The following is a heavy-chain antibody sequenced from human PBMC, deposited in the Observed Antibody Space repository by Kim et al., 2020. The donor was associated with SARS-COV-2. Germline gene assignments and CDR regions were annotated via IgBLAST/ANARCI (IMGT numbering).Heavy chain of an antibody. CDR2: VNPNAKSA. CDR1: GYTFTRFY. CDR3: AKDPNYGAFGY. D-gene: IGHD3-16*01. J-gene: IGHJ4*02. Sequence: ASVKVSCKASGYTFTRFYIHWVRQAPGQGLEWMGLVNPNAKSATYAQKFRGRVTMTSDTSRNTVYMELNSLTSDDTAVYFCAKDPNYGAFGYWGQGTQVT. V-gene: IGHV1-46*01.